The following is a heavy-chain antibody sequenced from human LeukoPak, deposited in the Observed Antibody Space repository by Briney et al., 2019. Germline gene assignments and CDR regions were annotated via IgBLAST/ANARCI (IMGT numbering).Heavy chain of an antibody. J-gene: IGHJ3*02. CDR1: GYTFSDYY. CDR3: ARDFVGYCSGGSCYHLAFDI. V-gene: IGHV1-2*02. CDR2: INPNSGGS. Sequence: ASVKVSCKAFGYTFSDYYMHWVRQAPGQGLEWMGWINPNSGGSNYAQKFQGRVTMTRDTSISTAYMELSRLRSDDTAVYYCARDFVGYCSGGSCYHLAFDIWGQGTMVTVSS. D-gene: IGHD2-15*01.